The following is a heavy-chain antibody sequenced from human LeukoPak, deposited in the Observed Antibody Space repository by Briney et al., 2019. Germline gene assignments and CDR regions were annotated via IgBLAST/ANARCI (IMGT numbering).Heavy chain of an antibody. CDR2: ISSSSSYI. J-gene: IGHJ4*02. Sequence: GGSLRLSCAGSGFTFSHYSMNWVRQAPGKGLEWVSSISSSSSYIYYADSMKGRFTISRDNAKTSLYLQMNSLRAEDTALYYCARDLSGVTGYTYGRGIDYWGQGTLVTVSS. CDR1: GFTFSHYS. V-gene: IGHV3-21*01. CDR3: ARDLSGVTGYTYGRGIDY. D-gene: IGHD5-18*01.